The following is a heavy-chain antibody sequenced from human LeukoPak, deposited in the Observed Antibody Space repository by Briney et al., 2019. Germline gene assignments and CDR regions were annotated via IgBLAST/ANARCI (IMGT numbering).Heavy chain of an antibody. CDR3: ARDLITMVRGVGQNWFDP. Sequence: SETLSLACTVSGGSISSCYWSWIRQPAGKGLEWIGRIYTSGSTNYNPSLKSRVTMSVDTSKNQFSLKLSSVTAADTAVYYCARDLITMVRGVGQNWFDPWGQGTLVTVSS. V-gene: IGHV4-4*07. D-gene: IGHD3-10*01. CDR2: IYTSGST. CDR1: GGSISSCY. J-gene: IGHJ5*02.